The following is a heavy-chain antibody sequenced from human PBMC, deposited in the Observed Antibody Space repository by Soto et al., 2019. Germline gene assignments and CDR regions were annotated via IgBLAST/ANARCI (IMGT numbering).Heavy chain of an antibody. CDR2: ISSTTNYI. V-gene: IGHV3-21*06. CDR1: GLTFTRYS. Sequence: PGGSLRLSCAASGLTFTRYSMNWVRQAPGKGVEWVSSISSTTNYIYYGDSMKVRFTISRDNAKNSLYLEMNSLRAEYTAVYYCARESEDLTSNFDYWGQGTLVTVSS. J-gene: IGHJ4*02. CDR3: ARESEDLTSNFDY.